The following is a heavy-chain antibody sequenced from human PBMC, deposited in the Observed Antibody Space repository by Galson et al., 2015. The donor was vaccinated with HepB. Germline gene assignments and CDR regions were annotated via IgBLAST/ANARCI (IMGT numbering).Heavy chain of an antibody. J-gene: IGHJ6*02. CDR2: ISYDGSNK. CDR3: AREDTAMVGYYYYGMDV. D-gene: IGHD5-18*01. V-gene: IGHV3-30-3*01. Sequence: SLRLSCAASGFTFSGSAMHWVRQAPGKGLEWVAVISYDGSNKYYADSVKGRFTISRDNSKNTLYLQMNSLRAEDTAVYYCAREDTAMVGYYYYGMDVWGQGTTVTVSS. CDR1: GFTFSGSA.